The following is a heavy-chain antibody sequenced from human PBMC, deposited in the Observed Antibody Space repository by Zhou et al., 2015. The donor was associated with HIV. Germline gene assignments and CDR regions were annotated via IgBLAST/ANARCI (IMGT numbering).Heavy chain of an antibody. CDR2: IIPILGTT. D-gene: IGHD5-24*01. V-gene: IGHV1-69*06. CDR1: GGTFSTYG. Sequence: QVQLVQSGAEVKKPGSSVKVSCRASGGTFSTYGISWVRQAPGQGLEWMGGIIPILGTTKYAQKFQGRVTITADRSTSTAYMDLRSLRLEDTAVYYCASRDGYNLEGVFRYWGQGTLVTVSS. CDR3: ASRDGYNLEGVFRY. J-gene: IGHJ4*02.